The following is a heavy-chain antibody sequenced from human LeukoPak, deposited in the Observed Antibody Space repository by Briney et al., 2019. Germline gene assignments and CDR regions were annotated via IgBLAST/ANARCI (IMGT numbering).Heavy chain of an antibody. J-gene: IGHJ5*02. D-gene: IGHD2-2*01. Sequence: SETLSLTCTVSGGSISSSSYYWGWIRQPPGKGLEWIGSIYYSGSTYYNPSLKSRVTISVDTSKNQFSLKLSSVTAADTAVYYCARQSIEWYCSSTSCYSPTWFDPWGQGTLVTVSS. CDR2: IYYSGST. CDR1: GGSISSSSYY. CDR3: ARQSIEWYCSSTSCYSPTWFDP. V-gene: IGHV4-39*01.